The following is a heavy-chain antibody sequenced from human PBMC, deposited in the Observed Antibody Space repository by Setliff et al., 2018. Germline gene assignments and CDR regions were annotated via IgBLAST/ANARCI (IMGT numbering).Heavy chain of an antibody. Sequence: SCKASGYTFSSYAMGWMRQAPGQRLEWMGWINTNTGNPSYAQDFTGRLVFSLDTSVSTAYLQISSLKAEDSAVYYCARASRFGTTVWKGDYYMDVWGKGTTVTVSS. D-gene: IGHD4-4*01. J-gene: IGHJ6*03. CDR1: GYTFSSYA. CDR3: ARASRFGTTVWKGDYYMDV. V-gene: IGHV7-4-1*02. CDR2: INTNTGNP.